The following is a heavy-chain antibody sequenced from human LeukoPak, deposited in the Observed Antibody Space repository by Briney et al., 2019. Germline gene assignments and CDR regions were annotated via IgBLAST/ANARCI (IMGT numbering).Heavy chain of an antibody. D-gene: IGHD2/OR15-2a*01. CDR1: GYTFTGYY. J-gene: IGHJ4*02. V-gene: IGHV1-2*02. CDR2: INPNSGGT. Sequence: ASVKVSCKASGYTFTGYYMHWVRQAPGQGPEWMGWINPNSGGTNYAQKFQGRVTMTRDTSISTAYMELSRLRSDDTAVYYCARDIYGQYYFDYWGQGTLVTVSS. CDR3: ARDIYGQYYFDY.